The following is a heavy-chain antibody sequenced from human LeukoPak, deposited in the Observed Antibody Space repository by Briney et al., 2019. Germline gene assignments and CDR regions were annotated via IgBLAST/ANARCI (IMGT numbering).Heavy chain of an antibody. J-gene: IGHJ4*02. CDR3: ARALYGSGDY. CDR1: GFTFSSYE. V-gene: IGHV3-48*03. D-gene: IGHD3-10*01. CDR2: ISSSGSTI. Sequence: GGSLRLSCAASGFTFSSYEMNWVRQAPGKGLEWVSYISSSGSTIYYADSVKGRFTISRDNSKNTLYLQMNSLRAEDTAVYYCARALYGSGDYWGQGTLVTVSS.